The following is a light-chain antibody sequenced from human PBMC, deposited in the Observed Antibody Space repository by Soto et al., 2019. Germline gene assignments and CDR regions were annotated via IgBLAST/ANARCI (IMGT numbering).Light chain of an antibody. J-gene: IGLJ2*01. V-gene: IGLV2-14*01. CDR1: SRDVGGYNY. CDR2: EVK. Sequence: QSALTQPASMSGSPGQSVTISCTGTSRDVGGYNYVSWYQQHPGTAPKLIIYEVKNRPSGVSNRFSGSKSGNTASLTISGLQAEDEADYYCTSYTTSSIVAFGGGTKLTVL. CDR3: TSYTTSSIVA.